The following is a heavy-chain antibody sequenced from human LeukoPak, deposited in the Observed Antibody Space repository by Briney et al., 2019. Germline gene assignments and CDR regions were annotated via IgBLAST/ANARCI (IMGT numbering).Heavy chain of an antibody. J-gene: IGHJ4*02. CDR1: GFTFSSYA. CDR2: ISGSGGST. Sequence: PGGSLRLSCAASGFTFSSYAMSWVRQAPGKGLERVSAISGSGGSTCYADSVKGRFTISRDNSKNTLYLQMNSLRAEDTAVYYCASPGATEPNTYWGQGTLVTVSS. V-gene: IGHV3-23*01. D-gene: IGHD1-26*01. CDR3: ASPGATEPNTY.